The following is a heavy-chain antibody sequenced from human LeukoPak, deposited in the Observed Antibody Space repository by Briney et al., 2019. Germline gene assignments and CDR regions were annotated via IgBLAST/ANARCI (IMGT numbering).Heavy chain of an antibody. CDR3: ARHGYGDPFDY. CDR2: IKKDGSEM. Sequence: GGSLRLSCAASGFTFSSYSMNWVRQAPGKGLEWVANIKKDGSEMYYVDSVKGRFTISRDNAKNSLYLQMNSLRADDTAVYYCARHGYGDPFDYWGQGTLVTVSS. J-gene: IGHJ4*02. CDR1: GFTFSSYS. V-gene: IGHV3-7*03. D-gene: IGHD4-17*01.